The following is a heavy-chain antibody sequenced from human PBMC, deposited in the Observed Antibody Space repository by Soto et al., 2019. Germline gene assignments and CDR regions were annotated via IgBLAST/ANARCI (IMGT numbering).Heavy chain of an antibody. CDR2: IVASGDGT. Sequence: GGSLRLSCAASGFTFSTYAMSWVRRAPGKGLEWVAAIVASGDGTYYADSVKGRFTISRDNSENTLYLQMNSLRADDTAVYYCAKVHVTVAALYFFEYWGQGTLVTVSS. CDR1: GFTFSTYA. J-gene: IGHJ4*02. V-gene: IGHV3-23*01. D-gene: IGHD6-19*01. CDR3: AKVHVTVAALYFFEY.